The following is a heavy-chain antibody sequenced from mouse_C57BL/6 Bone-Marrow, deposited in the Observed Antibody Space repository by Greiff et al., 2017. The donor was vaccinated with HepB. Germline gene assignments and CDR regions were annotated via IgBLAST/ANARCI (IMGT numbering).Heavy chain of an antibody. CDR1: GFTFSDYY. V-gene: IGHV5-16*01. Sequence: EVKLMESEGGLVQPGSSMKLSCTASGFTFSDYYMAWVRQVPEKGLEWVANINYDGSSTYYLDSLKSRFIISRDNAKNILYLQMSSLKSEDTATYYCARDRLTGYFDVWGTGTTVTVSS. CDR3: ARDRLTGYFDV. D-gene: IGHD3-1*01. CDR2: INYDGSST. J-gene: IGHJ1*03.